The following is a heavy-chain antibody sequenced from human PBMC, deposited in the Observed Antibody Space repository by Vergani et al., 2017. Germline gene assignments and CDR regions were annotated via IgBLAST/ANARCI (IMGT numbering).Heavy chain of an antibody. Sequence: EVQLVQSGAEVKKPGESLKISCKGSGYSFTSYWIGWVRQMPGKGLEWMGIIYPGDSDTRYSPSFQGQVTISADKSISTAYLQWSSLKASDTAMYYCARGIRESDFWSGYRDYYYYMDVWGKGTTVTVSS. J-gene: IGHJ6*03. CDR3: ARGIRESDFWSGYRDYYYYMDV. CDR2: IYPGDSDT. V-gene: IGHV5-51*03. D-gene: IGHD3-3*01. CDR1: GYSFTSYW.